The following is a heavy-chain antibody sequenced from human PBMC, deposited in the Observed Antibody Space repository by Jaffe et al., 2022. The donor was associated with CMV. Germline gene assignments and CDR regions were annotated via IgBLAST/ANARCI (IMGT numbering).Heavy chain of an antibody. D-gene: IGHD3-3*01. CDR3: ARLPGVVPSDY. Sequence: QVQLQESGPGLVKPSETLSLTCTVSGGSISVYYWSWIRQPPGKGLEWIGYRSNRGNTIYNPSLKSRVTISIDTSKNQFSLRLTSVSAADTAVYYCARLPGVVPSDYWGPGTLVTVSS. V-gene: IGHV4-59*01. J-gene: IGHJ4*02. CDR1: GGSISVYY. CDR2: RSNRGNT.